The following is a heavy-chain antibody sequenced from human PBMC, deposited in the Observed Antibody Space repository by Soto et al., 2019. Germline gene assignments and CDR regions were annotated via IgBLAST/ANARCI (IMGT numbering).Heavy chain of an antibody. Sequence: SVKVSCKASGFTFTSSAVQWVRQARGQRLEWIGWIVVGSGNTNYAQKFQERVTITRDMSTSTAYMELSSLRSEDTAVYYCAADRGWFGELLTPEDYYYGMDVWGQGTTVTVSS. J-gene: IGHJ6*02. V-gene: IGHV1-58*01. CDR3: AADRGWFGELLTPEDYYYGMDV. D-gene: IGHD3-10*01. CDR1: GFTFTSSA. CDR2: IVVGSGNT.